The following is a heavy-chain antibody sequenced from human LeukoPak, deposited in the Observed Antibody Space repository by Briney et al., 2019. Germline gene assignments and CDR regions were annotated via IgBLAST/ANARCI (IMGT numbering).Heavy chain of an antibody. V-gene: IGHV4-59*01. D-gene: IGHD3-10*01. Sequence: PSETLSLTCTVSGGSISSYYWSWIRQPPGKGLEWIGYIYYSGSTNYNPSLKSRVTISVDTCKNQFALKLSSVTAADTALYYCARSRDVLLWFGDPAVWFDPCGQGTLVTVSS. J-gene: IGHJ5*02. CDR1: GGSISSYY. CDR2: IYYSGST. CDR3: ARSRDVLLWFGDPAVWFDP.